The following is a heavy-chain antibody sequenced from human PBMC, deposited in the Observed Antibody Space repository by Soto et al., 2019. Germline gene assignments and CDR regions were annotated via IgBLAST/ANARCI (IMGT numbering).Heavy chain of an antibody. Sequence: AGGSLRLSCAASGFTFSSYAMSWVRQAPGKGLEWVSAISGSGGSTYYADSVKGRFTISRDNSKNTLYLQMDSLRAEDTAVYYCAKLTAAKPSAFDIWGQGTMVTVSS. D-gene: IGHD6-13*01. CDR3: AKLTAAKPSAFDI. J-gene: IGHJ3*02. CDR1: GFTFSSYA. V-gene: IGHV3-23*01. CDR2: ISGSGGST.